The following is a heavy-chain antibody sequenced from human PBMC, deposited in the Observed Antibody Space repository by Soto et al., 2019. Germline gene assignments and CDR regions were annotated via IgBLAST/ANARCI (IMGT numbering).Heavy chain of an antibody. V-gene: IGHV4-59*01. Sequence: NPSETLSLTCTVSGSSISSYYWSWIRQPPGKGLARMGYIYYSGSTNYNPSLKSRATISVDTSKNQFSLKLSSVNAADTAVYYCAREDPVSSSHCFGYCGQGRLLTVYS. J-gene: IGHJ4*02. CDR2: IYYSGST. CDR3: AREDPVSSSHCFGY. D-gene: IGHD6-6*01. CDR1: GSSISSYY.